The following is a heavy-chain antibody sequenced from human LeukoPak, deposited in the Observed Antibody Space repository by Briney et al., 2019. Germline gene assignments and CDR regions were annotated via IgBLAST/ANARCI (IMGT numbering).Heavy chain of an antibody. Sequence: SETLSLTCAVYGGSFSGYYWSWIRQPPGKGLEWIGSIYYSGSTYYNPSLKSRVTISVDTSKNQFSLKLSSVTAADTAVYYCARDDYGDPYYYYYGMDVWGQGTTVTVSS. D-gene: IGHD4-17*01. CDR1: GGSFSGYY. CDR3: ARDDYGDPYYYYYGMDV. CDR2: IYYSGST. J-gene: IGHJ6*02. V-gene: IGHV4-34*01.